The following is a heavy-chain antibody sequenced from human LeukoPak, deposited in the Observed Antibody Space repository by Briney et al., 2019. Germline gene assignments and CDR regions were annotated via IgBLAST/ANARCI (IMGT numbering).Heavy chain of an antibody. CDR1: GFTFSNAW. J-gene: IGHJ4*02. Sequence: GGSQRLSCAASGFTFSNAWMNWVRQAPGKGLEWVGRIKSKPDGGTTDYAAPVKGRFTISRDDSKNMLYLQMNSLTTEDTAVYYCTTYYYDSSGHPYLDYWGQGTLVTVSS. CDR2: IKSKPDGGTT. D-gene: IGHD3-22*01. V-gene: IGHV3-15*07. CDR3: TTYYYDSSGHPYLDY.